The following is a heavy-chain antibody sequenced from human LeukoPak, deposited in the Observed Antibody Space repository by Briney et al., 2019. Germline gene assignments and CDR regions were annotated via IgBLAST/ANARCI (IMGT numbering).Heavy chain of an antibody. CDR2: IYPGDSNT. CDR1: GYSFTNYW. Sequence: GESLKISCKGSGYSFTNYWIVWVRQVPGRGLEYMGFIYPGDSNTRYSPSFQGQVTISADKSISTAYLQWSSLKASDTAMYYCARHRISDYDSGVSWCDPWGQGTLVTVSS. V-gene: IGHV5-51*01. J-gene: IGHJ5*02. D-gene: IGHD5-12*01. CDR3: ARHRISDYDSGVSWCDP.